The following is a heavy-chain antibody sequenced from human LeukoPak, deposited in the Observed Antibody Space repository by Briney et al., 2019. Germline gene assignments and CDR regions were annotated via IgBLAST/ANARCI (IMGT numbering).Heavy chain of an antibody. Sequence: ASVKVSCKASGYTFTSYGISRVRQAPGQGIEWMGWISAYNGNTNYAQKLQGRVTITTDTSTSPTYIELRSLSSDATALFNSLREEVTVAVHYFDYWGQGTLVTVSS. V-gene: IGHV1-18*01. J-gene: IGHJ4*02. CDR1: GYTFTSYG. D-gene: IGHD6-19*01. CDR3: LREEVTVAVHYFDY. CDR2: ISAYNGNT.